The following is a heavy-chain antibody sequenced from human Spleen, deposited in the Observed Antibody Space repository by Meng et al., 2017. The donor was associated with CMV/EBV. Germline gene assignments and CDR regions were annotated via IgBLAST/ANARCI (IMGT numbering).Heavy chain of an antibody. J-gene: IGHJ4*02. V-gene: IGHV2-5*01. D-gene: IGHD2-15*01. Sequence: SGFSLSTTGIGRGALLTPPGNHLQSLALIYCNDHPLYPPSLPLLLPITKDTSKNQVVLTMTNMDPVDTATYYCAHRDYCSGGTCTFDYWGQGTLVTVSS. CDR2: IYCNDHP. CDR1: GFSLSTTGIG. CDR3: AHRDYCSGGTCTFDY.